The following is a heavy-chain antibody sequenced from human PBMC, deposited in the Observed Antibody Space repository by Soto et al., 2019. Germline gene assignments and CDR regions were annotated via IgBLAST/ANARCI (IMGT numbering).Heavy chain of an antibody. J-gene: IGHJ4*02. CDR2: VNAYNGNT. CDR3: AREAESGRAGFDY. V-gene: IGHV1-18*01. CDR1: GYTFTSYG. Sequence: QVQLVQSGAEVKKPGASVKVSCKASGYTFTSYGISWVRQAPGQGLEWMGWVNAYNGNTNYAQKYQGRVTMTTDTSTSTAYRELRRLRSDDTAVYYCAREAESGRAGFDYWGQRTLVTVSS. D-gene: IGHD6-19*01.